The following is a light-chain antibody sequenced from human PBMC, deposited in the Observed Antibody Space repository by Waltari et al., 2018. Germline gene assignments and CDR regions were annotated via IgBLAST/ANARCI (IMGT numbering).Light chain of an antibody. CDR2: GQN. V-gene: IGLV3-19*01. J-gene: IGLJ2*01. Sequence: SSDLTQDPAVSVALGQPVRITCQGDSLRRYSARWYQQRPGQAPILVLYGQNDRPSGIPDRFSGSTSGNTASLTITGAQAEDEADYYCHSRDTSSTRFFGGGTRLTV. CDR3: HSRDTSSTRF. CDR1: SLRRYS.